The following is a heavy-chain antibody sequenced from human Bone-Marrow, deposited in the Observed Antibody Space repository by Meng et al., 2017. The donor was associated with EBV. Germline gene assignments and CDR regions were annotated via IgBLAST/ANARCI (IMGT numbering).Heavy chain of an antibody. J-gene: IGHJ5*02. D-gene: IGHD4-23*01. V-gene: IGHV4-34*01. CDR1: GGSFSGYY. Sequence: VPLQEWVEGLLKPSETLSLTCAVYGGSFSGYYWSWIRQPPGKGLEWIGEINHSGSTNYNPSLKSRVTISVDTSKNQFSLKLSSVPAADTAVYYCARGKRWVRNWFDPWGQGTLVTVSS. CDR2: INHSGST. CDR3: ARGKRWVRNWFDP.